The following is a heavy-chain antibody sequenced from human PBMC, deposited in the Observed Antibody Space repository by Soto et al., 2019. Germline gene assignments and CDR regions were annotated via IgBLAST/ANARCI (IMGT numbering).Heavy chain of an antibody. V-gene: IGHV1-69*01. CDR3: ARGSIVVVPAEPQDYYYYGMDV. CDR1: GGTFSSYA. Sequence: QGQLVHSGAEVKKPGSSVKVSCKASGGTFSSYAISWVRQAPGQGLEWMGGIIPIFGTANYAQKFQGRVTITADEFTSTAYMELSSLRSEDSAVYYCARGSIVVVPAEPQDYYYYGMDVWGQGTTVTVSS. CDR2: IIPIFGTA. D-gene: IGHD2-2*01. J-gene: IGHJ6*02.